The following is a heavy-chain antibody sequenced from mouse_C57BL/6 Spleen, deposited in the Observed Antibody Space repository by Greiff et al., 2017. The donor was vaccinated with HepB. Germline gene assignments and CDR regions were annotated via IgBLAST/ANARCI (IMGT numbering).Heavy chain of an antibody. CDR3: ARWLTTGVEGYFDV. CDR2: IDPSDSYT. V-gene: IGHV1-50*01. D-gene: IGHD1-1*01. CDR1: GYTFTSYW. J-gene: IGHJ1*03. Sequence: QVQLQQPGAELVKPGASVKLSCKASGYTFTSYWMQWVKQRPGQGLEWIGEIDPSDSYTNYNQKFKGKATLTVDKSSSTAYMQLSSRTYEDSAVYYGARWLTTGVEGYFDVWGTGTTVTVSS.